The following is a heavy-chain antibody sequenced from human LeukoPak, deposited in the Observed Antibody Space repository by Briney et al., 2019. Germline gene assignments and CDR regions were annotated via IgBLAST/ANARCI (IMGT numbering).Heavy chain of an antibody. V-gene: IGHV3-21*01. Sequence: GGSLRLSCAASGFTFSSYSMNWVRQAPGKGLEWVSSISSSSSYIYYADSVKGRFTISRDNAKNSLYLQMNSLRTEDTAVYYCARDLSHSSGWYRWGQGTLVTVSS. D-gene: IGHD6-19*01. CDR3: ARDLSHSSGWYR. CDR1: GFTFSSYS. J-gene: IGHJ4*02. CDR2: ISSSSSYI.